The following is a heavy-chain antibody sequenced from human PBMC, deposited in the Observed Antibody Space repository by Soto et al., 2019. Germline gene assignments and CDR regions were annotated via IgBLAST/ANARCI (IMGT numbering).Heavy chain of an antibody. CDR1: GYTFTSYG. CDR3: ARGSGYYSPDAFDI. CDR2: ISAYNGNT. D-gene: IGHD3-22*01. J-gene: IGHJ3*02. Sequence: ASVKVSCKASGYTFTSYGISWVRQAPGQGLEWMGWISAYNGNTKYAQKLQGRVTMTTDTSTTTAYMELRSLRFDDTAVYYCARGSGYYSPDAFDIWGQGTMVTVSS. V-gene: IGHV1-18*01.